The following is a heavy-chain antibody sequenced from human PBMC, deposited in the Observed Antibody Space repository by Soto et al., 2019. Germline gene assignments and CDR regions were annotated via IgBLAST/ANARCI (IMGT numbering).Heavy chain of an antibody. V-gene: IGHV3-33*01. D-gene: IGHD4-17*01. Sequence: PGGSLRLSCAASGFTFSTYGMHWVRQAPGKGLEWVAAIWYDGSNIYYADSVKGRFTISRDNSKNTLFLQMNSLRAEDTAVYYCGRASDRTTVTRGAMDVWGQGTTVTVSS. CDR1: GFTFSTYG. CDR3: GRASDRTTVTRGAMDV. CDR2: IWYDGSNI. J-gene: IGHJ6*02.